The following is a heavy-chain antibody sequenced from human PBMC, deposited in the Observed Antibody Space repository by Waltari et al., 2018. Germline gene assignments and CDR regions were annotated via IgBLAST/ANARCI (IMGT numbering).Heavy chain of an antibody. V-gene: IGHV4-34*01. CDR3: ARGGNIAVAVRVAPQGFDP. D-gene: IGHD6-19*01. CDR2: IKHSGST. CDR1: GGSFSGYY. Sequence: QVQLQQWGAGLLKPSETLSLTCAVYGGSFSGYYWSWIRQPPGKGLEWIGEIKHSGSTNYNPSLKSRVTISVDTSKNQFSLKLSSVTAADTAVYYCARGGNIAVAVRVAPQGFDPWGQGTLVTVSS. J-gene: IGHJ5*02.